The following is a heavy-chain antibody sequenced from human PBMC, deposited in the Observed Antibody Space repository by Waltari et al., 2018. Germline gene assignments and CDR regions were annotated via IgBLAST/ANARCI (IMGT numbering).Heavy chain of an antibody. J-gene: IGHJ5*02. V-gene: IGHV1-2*06. CDR1: GYTFTRYY. D-gene: IGHD6-13*01. Sequence: QVQLVQSGAEVKKPGASVKVSCTDSGYTFTRYYMHWVRQAPGQGLEWMGRINPNSGGTNYAQKFQGRVTMTRDTSISTAYMALSRLRSDDTAVYYCATDLYSSSWGFDPWGQGTLVTVSS. CDR3: ATDLYSSSWGFDP. CDR2: INPNSGGT.